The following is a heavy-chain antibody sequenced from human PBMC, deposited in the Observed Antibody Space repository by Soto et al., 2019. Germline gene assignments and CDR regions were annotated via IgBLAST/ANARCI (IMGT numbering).Heavy chain of an antibody. Sequence: SETLSLTCTVSGDSISSYYWSWIRQPPGKGLEWIGYIYYSGSTNYNPSLKSRVTISVDTSKSQFSPKVSSVTAADTAVYYCAREGNGSGSSRFDPWGQGTLVTVSS. D-gene: IGHD3-10*01. CDR3: AREGNGSGSSRFDP. CDR1: GDSISSYY. CDR2: IYYSGST. J-gene: IGHJ5*02. V-gene: IGHV4-59*01.